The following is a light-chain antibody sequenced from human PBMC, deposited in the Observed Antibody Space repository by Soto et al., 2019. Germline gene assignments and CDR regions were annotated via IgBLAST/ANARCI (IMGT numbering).Light chain of an antibody. J-gene: IGLJ3*02. V-gene: IGLV1-40*01. CDR2: DNN. CDR1: SFNIGAGYD. Sequence: QSVLTQPPSVSGAPGQTVTISCTGSSFNIGAGYDVHWYQQLPGTVPKLLIYDNNNRPSGVPDRFSGSKSGTSASLPITGLQDEDEADYYCQSFGGSLSGWVFGGGTKLTVL. CDR3: QSFGGSLSGWV.